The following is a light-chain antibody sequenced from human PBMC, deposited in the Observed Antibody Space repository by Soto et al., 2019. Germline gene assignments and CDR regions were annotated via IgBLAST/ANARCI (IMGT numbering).Light chain of an antibody. V-gene: IGKV1-5*01. J-gene: IGKJ1*01. CDR1: QSISSW. CDR3: QQYNSYSQ. CDR2: DAS. Sequence: DIQMTQSPSTLSASVGDRVTITCRASQSISSWLAWYQQKPGKAPKLLIYDASSLESGVPSRFSGSGFGTEFTLTISSLQPDDFATYYCQQYNSYSQFGPGTKVDIK.